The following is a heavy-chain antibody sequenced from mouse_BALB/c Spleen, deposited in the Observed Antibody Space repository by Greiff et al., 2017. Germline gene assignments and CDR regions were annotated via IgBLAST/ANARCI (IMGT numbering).Heavy chain of an antibody. CDR3: ARDESYDGYDEGPPPWFAY. D-gene: IGHD2-2*01. V-gene: IGHV2-9*02. CDR1: GFSLTSYG. CDR2: IWAGGST. J-gene: IGHJ3*01. Sequence: QVQLKESGPGLVAPSQSLSITCTVSGFSLTSYGVHWVRQPPGKGLEWLGVIWAGGSTNYNSALMSRLSISKDNSKSQVFLKMNSLQTDDTAMYYCARDESYDGYDEGPPPWFAYWGQGTLVTVSA.